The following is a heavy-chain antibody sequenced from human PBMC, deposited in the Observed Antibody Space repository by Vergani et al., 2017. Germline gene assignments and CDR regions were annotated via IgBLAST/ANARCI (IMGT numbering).Heavy chain of an antibody. J-gene: IGHJ3*02. CDR1: GFTFSSYG. Sequence: QVQLVESGGGVVQPGRSLRLSCAASGFTFSSYGMHWVRQAPGKGLEWVAVIWYDGSNKYYADSVKGRFTISRDNSKNTVYLQMNSLRAEDTAVYYCARERHIIRITIFGVVSDDAFDIWGQGTMVTVSS. CDR3: ARERHIIRITIFGVVSDDAFDI. V-gene: IGHV3-33*01. D-gene: IGHD3-3*01. CDR2: IWYDGSNK.